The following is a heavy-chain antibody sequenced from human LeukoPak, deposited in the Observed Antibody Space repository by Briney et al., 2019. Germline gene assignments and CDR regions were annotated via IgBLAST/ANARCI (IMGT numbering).Heavy chain of an antibody. CDR2: ISYDGSNK. D-gene: IGHD4-23*01. Sequence: PGRSLRLSCAASGFTFSSYGMHWVRQAPGKGLEWVAVISYDGSNKYYADSVKGRFTISRDNSRNTLYLQMNSLRAEDTAVYYCAKDQYAGNSGAVDYLGQGTLVTVSS. CDR3: AKDQYAGNSGAVDY. V-gene: IGHV3-30*18. J-gene: IGHJ4*02. CDR1: GFTFSSYG.